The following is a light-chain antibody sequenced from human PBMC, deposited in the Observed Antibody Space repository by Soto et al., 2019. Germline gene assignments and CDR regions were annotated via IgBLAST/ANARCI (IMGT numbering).Light chain of an antibody. Sequence: QSVLTQPASVSGSPGQSITISCTGTSSDVGGYNFVSWYQQHPGNAPKLIIYDVNSRSSGVSNRFSGYKAGNAASLTSSPLQAEEEALYYCNSYATGGAVVFGGGTKLTVL. J-gene: IGLJ3*02. CDR2: DVN. V-gene: IGLV2-14*03. CDR1: SSDVGGYNF. CDR3: NSYATGGAVV.